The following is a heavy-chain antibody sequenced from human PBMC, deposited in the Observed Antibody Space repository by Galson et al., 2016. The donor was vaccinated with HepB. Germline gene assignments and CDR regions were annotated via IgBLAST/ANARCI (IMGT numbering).Heavy chain of an antibody. CDR2: INPTGKTV. CDR1: GDTFSDYY. D-gene: IGHD3-10*01. J-gene: IGHJ6*02. Sequence: SVKVSCKASGDTFSDYYIQWVRQTPGQGLEWMGIINPTGKTVVYAHKFEGRVIMTRDTSTSTVFLGVSSLRSDDTAVYFCARDSSIVRGAGDYYYYVIDIWGQGTTVTVSS. CDR3: ARDSSIVRGAGDYYYYVIDI. V-gene: IGHV1-46*01.